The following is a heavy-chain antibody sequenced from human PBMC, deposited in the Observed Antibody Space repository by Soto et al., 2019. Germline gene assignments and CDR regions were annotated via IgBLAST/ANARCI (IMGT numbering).Heavy chain of an antibody. J-gene: IGHJ6*02. D-gene: IGHD6-19*01. Sequence: QVQLVESGGGLVKPGGSLRLSCAASGFTFSDYYMSWIRQAPGKGLEWVSYISSSGSTIYYADSVKGRFTISRDNAKNSLYLQRNSLRAEDTAVYYCARDKQWLVQGGYYYYYGMDVWGQGTTVTVSS. CDR3: ARDKQWLVQGGYYYYYGMDV. CDR2: ISSSGSTI. CDR1: GFTFSDYY. V-gene: IGHV3-11*01.